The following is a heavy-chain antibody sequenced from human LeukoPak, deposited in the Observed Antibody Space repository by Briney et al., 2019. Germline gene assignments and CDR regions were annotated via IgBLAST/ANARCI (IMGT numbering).Heavy chain of an antibody. CDR1: GFTFSSYE. V-gene: IGHV3-48*03. CDR3: ARRASGYDYHLDY. D-gene: IGHD5-12*01. CDR2: ISSSGSTI. Sequence: GGSLRLSCAASGFTFSSYEMNWVRQAPGKGLEWVSYISSSGSTIYYADSVKGRFTISRDNAKNSLYLQMNSLRAEDTAVYYCARRASGYDYHLDYWGQGTLVTVSS. J-gene: IGHJ4*02.